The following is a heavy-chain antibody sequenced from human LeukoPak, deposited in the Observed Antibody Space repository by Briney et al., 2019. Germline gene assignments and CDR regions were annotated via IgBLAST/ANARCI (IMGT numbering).Heavy chain of an antibody. D-gene: IGHD5-18*01. V-gene: IGHV1-3*01. CDR3: ARGQLWLRSLVWY. CDR2: INAGNGNT. CDR1: GYTFTSYA. J-gene: IGHJ4*02. Sequence: ASVKVSCKASGYTFTSYAMHWVRQAPGQRLEWMGWINAGNGNTKYSQKFQGRVTITRDTSASTAYMELSSLRSEDTAVYYCARGQLWLRSLVWYWGQGTLVTVSS.